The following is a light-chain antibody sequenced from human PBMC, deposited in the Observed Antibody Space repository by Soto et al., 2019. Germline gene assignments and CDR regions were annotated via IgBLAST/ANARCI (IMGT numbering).Light chain of an antibody. CDR1: QGISSY. V-gene: IGKV1-9*01. Sequence: DIQLTQSPSFLSASVGDRVTITCRASQGISSYLAWYQQEPGKAPKLLVYTASTLQSGVPSRFSGSGSGTEFTLTISSLQPEDFATYYCQQFNSYPLTFGQGTKVDIK. J-gene: IGKJ1*01. CDR3: QQFNSYPLT. CDR2: TAS.